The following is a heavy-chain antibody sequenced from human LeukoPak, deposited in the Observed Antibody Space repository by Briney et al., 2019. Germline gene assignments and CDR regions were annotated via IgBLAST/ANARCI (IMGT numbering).Heavy chain of an antibody. CDR1: GFTFSSYA. V-gene: IGHV3-11*05. D-gene: IGHD3-22*01. CDR2: ISGSRTYT. CDR3: ARDFPRTRVYYDSSGLDY. Sequence: PGGSLRLSCAASGFTFSSYAMTWIRQAPGKGLEWVSYISGSRTYTNYADSVKGRFTISRDNAKSSLYLQMYSLRAEDTAVYYCARDFPRTRVYYDSSGLDYWGQGTLVTVSS. J-gene: IGHJ4*02.